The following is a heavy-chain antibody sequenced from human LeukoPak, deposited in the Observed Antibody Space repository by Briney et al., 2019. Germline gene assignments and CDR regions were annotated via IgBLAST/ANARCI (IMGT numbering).Heavy chain of an antibody. V-gene: IGHV3-23*01. Sequence: EGSLRLSCAASGFTFSTYAMNWVRQAPGKGLEWVSGITNTGSTTFYADSVKGRFTISRANSENTLYLQMDSLRAEDTALYYCVKTINSFYPYWGQGTLVTVSS. CDR2: ITNTGSTT. CDR3: VKTINSFYPY. CDR1: GFTFSTYA. D-gene: IGHD2-15*01. J-gene: IGHJ4*02.